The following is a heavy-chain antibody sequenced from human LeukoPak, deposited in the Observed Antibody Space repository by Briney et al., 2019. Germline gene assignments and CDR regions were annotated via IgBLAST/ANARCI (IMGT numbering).Heavy chain of an antibody. D-gene: IGHD3-10*01. CDR3: ARRSHGSGSYFDY. CDR1: GYSISSGYY. J-gene: IGHJ4*02. V-gene: IGHV4-38-2*02. CDR2: IYHSGST. Sequence: SETLSLTCTVSGYSISSGYYWGWIRQPPGKGLEWIGSIYHSGSTYYNPSLKSRVTISVDTSKNQFSLKLSSVTAADTAVYYCARRSHGSGSYFDYWGQGTLVTVSS.